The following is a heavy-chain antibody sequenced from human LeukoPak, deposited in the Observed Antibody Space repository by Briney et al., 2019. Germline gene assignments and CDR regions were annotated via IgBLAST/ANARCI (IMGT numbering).Heavy chain of an antibody. Sequence: SETLSLTCAVYGGSFSGYYWSWIRQPPGKGLEWIGEINHSGSTNYNPSLKSRVTISVDTSKNQFSLKLSSVTAAETAVYYCAREERNYGPLNWFDPWGQGTLVTVSS. CDR2: INHSGST. CDR1: GGSFSGYY. J-gene: IGHJ5*02. V-gene: IGHV4-34*01. D-gene: IGHD1-7*01. CDR3: AREERNYGPLNWFDP.